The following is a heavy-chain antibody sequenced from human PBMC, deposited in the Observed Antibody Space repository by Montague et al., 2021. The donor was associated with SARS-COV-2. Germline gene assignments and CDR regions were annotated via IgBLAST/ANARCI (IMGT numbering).Heavy chain of an antibody. CDR3: ARDIAVAGLCDY. Sequence: TLSLTCTVSGGSISSGSYYWSWIRQPAGKGLEWIGRISASGSTNYNLSLKSLVTISVDTTKNQFSLKLSSVTAADTAVYDCARDIAVAGLCDYWGQGTLVTVSS. D-gene: IGHD6-19*01. J-gene: IGHJ4*02. V-gene: IGHV4-61*02. CDR2: ISASGST. CDR1: GGSISSGSYY.